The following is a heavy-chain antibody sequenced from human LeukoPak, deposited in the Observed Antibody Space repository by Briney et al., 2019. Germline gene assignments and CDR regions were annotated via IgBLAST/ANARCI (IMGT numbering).Heavy chain of an antibody. CDR2: ISGSGGST. D-gene: IGHD3-10*01. J-gene: IGHJ4*02. Sequence: GGSLRLSCAASGFTFSSYAMSWVRQPPGKGLEWVSAISGSGGSTYYADSVNGRFTISRDNSKNTLYLQMNSLRAEDTAVYYCAKASTYYYGSGSYYYVYRGQGTLVTVSS. CDR1: GFTFSSYA. CDR3: AKASTYYYGSGSYYYVY. V-gene: IGHV3-23*01.